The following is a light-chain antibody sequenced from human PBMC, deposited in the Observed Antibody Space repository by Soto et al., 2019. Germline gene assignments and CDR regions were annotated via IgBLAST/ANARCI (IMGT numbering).Light chain of an antibody. CDR3: QQYSVSSRA. V-gene: IGKV1-5*03. J-gene: IGKJ1*01. CDR2: KTS. Sequence: DIQMTQFPSTLSTSVGDRVTITCRASQSINSWLAWYQQKPGKAPKLLIYKTSNLESGVPSRFSGGGSETEFTLTISGLQPDDFATYYCQQYSVSSRAFGQGTKV. CDR1: QSINSW.